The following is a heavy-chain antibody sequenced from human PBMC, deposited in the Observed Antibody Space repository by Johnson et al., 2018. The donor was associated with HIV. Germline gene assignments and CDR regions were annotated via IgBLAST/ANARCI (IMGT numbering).Heavy chain of an antibody. J-gene: IGHJ3*02. Sequence: VQLVESGGGVVQPGRSLRLSCAVSGFTFSSYAMHLVRQAPGKGLEWVAIISYDGSNKYYADSVKGRFTISRENAKNSLYLQMNSLRAGDTAVYYCARDRRITIFGSGRAVQSNDAFDIWGQGTMVTVSS. CDR2: ISYDGSNK. V-gene: IGHV3-30*14. D-gene: IGHD3-3*01. CDR1: GFTFSSYA. CDR3: ARDRRITIFGSGRAVQSNDAFDI.